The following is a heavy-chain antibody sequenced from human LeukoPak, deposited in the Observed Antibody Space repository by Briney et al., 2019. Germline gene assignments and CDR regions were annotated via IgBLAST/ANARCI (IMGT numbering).Heavy chain of an antibody. Sequence: SQTLSLTCTVSGGYISSGAYYWSWIRQPPGKGLEWIGYIYHSGSTYYNPSLKSRVTISVDRSKNQFSLKLSSVTAADTAVYYCARDPGYDSSGYPGGWFDPWGQGTLVTVSS. J-gene: IGHJ5*02. CDR2: IYHSGST. V-gene: IGHV4-30-2*01. D-gene: IGHD3-22*01. CDR1: GGYISSGAYY. CDR3: ARDPGYDSSGYPGGWFDP.